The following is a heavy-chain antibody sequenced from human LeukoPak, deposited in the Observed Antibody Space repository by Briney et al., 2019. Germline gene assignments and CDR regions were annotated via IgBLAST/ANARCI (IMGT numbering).Heavy chain of an antibody. CDR2: IYYTGEI. CDR1: GGSINSHY. Sequence: PSETLSLTCAVSGGSINSHYWGWIRQPPGKGLQWIGDIYYTGEINYNPSLKSRVTITLDTSKDHLSLNLTSVLAADTAIYYCVRRDTGWNYFDYWGQGILVTVSS. J-gene: IGHJ4*02. CDR3: VRRDTGWNYFDY. D-gene: IGHD6-19*01. V-gene: IGHV4-59*08.